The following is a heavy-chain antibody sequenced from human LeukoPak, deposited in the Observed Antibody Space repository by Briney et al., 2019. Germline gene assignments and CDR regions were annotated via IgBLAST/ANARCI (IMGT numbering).Heavy chain of an antibody. D-gene: IGHD2-15*01. J-gene: IGHJ3*02. CDR3: ARFGSEAFDI. CDR2: IYYSGST. Sequence: SETLSLTCTVSGGSIRSYYWSWIRQPPGKGLEWIGYIYYSGSTNYNPSLKSRVTISVDTSKNQFSLKLSSVTAADTAVYYCARFGSEAFDIWGQGTMVTVSS. CDR1: GGSIRSYY. V-gene: IGHV4-59*01.